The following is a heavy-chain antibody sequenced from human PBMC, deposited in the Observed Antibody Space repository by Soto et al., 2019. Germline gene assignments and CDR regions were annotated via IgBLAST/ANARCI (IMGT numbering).Heavy chain of an antibody. CDR1: GGTFSSYA. J-gene: IGHJ4*02. V-gene: IGHV1-69*13. CDR3: ARVIGPYGDYDY. CDR2: IIPIFGTA. D-gene: IGHD4-17*01. Sequence: SVKVSCKASGGTFSSYAISWVRQAPGQGLEWMGGIIPIFGTANYAQKFQGRVTITADESTSTAYMELRSLRSDDTAVYYCARVIGPYGDYDYWGQGTLVTVSS.